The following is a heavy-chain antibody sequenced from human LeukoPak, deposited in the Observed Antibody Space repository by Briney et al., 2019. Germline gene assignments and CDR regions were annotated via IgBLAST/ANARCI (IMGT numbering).Heavy chain of an antibody. J-gene: IGHJ4*02. V-gene: IGHV4-34*01. CDR3: AKDLRYYDILTGYYMTDEFDY. D-gene: IGHD3-9*01. Sequence: SETLSLTCAVYGGSFSGYYWSWIRQPPGKGLEWIGEINHSGSTNYNPSLKSRVTISVDTSKNQFSLKLSSVTAADTAVYYCAKDLRYYDILTGYYMTDEFDYWGQGTLVTVSS. CDR1: GGSFSGYY. CDR2: INHSGST.